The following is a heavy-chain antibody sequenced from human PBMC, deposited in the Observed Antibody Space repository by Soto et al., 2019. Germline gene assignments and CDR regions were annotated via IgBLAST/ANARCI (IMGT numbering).Heavy chain of an antibody. D-gene: IGHD4-4*01. CDR2: ISYDGSNK. Sequence: PGGSLRLSCAASGFTFSSYGMHWVRQAPGKGLEWVAVISYDGSNKYYADSLKGRFTISRDNSKNTLYLKMNSLRAEDTAVYYCAKFGSSSTVTTVDYWGQGTLVTVSS. CDR1: GFTFSSYG. CDR3: AKFGSSSTVTTVDY. J-gene: IGHJ4*02. V-gene: IGHV3-30*18.